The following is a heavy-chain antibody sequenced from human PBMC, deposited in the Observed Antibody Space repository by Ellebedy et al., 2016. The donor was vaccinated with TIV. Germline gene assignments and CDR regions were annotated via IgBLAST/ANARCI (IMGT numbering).Heavy chain of an antibody. Sequence: SETLFLTXAVYGGSFSGYYWSWIRQPPGKGLEWIGEVSHSGSTHYDPSLKSRVTISVDTSKNQFSLKLNSVTAADTAIYYCARGRQSYDSSAYYLDSWGRGTLVTVSS. CDR3: ARGRQSYDSSAYYLDS. CDR2: VSHSGST. CDR1: GGSFSGYY. D-gene: IGHD3-22*01. V-gene: IGHV4-34*01. J-gene: IGHJ5*01.